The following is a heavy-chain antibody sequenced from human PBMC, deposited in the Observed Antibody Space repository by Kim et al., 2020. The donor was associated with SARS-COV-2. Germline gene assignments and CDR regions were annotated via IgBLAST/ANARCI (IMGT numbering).Heavy chain of an antibody. Sequence: GESLKISCKGSGYSFTSYWIGWVRQMPGKGLEWMGIIYPGDSDTRYSPSFQGQVTISADKSISTAYLQWSSLKASDTAMYYCASQRIWSAVTAPEYFQHWGQGTLVTVSS. CDR3: ASQRIWSAVTAPEYFQH. J-gene: IGHJ1*01. D-gene: IGHD2-21*02. V-gene: IGHV5-51*01. CDR1: GYSFTSYW. CDR2: IYPGDSDT.